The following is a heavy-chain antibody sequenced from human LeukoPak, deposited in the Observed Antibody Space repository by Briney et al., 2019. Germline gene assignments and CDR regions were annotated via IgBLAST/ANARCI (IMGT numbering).Heavy chain of an antibody. V-gene: IGHV1-2*02. D-gene: IGHD1-1*01. CDR1: GYTFTGYY. CDR2: INPNSGGT. Sequence: VASVKVSCKASGYTFTGYYMHWVRQAPGQGLEWMGWINPNSGGTNYSQEFQGTVTMTRETSISTAYIELGRLRSDDTAVYYCASDPTGTDAFDIWGEGTMVTVSS. J-gene: IGHJ3*02. CDR3: ASDPTGTDAFDI.